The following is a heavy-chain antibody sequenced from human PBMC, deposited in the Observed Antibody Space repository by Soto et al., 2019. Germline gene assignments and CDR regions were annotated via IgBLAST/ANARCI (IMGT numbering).Heavy chain of an antibody. CDR1: GGSFSGYY. CDR3: ARRWDIVVVVAATGPWFDP. J-gene: IGHJ5*02. Sequence: PSETLSLTCAVYGGSFSGYYWSWIRQPPGKGLEWIGEINHSGSTNYNPSLKSRVTISVDTSKNQFSLKLSSVTAADTAVYYCARRWDIVVVVAATGPWFDPWGQGTLVTVSS. CDR2: INHSGST. D-gene: IGHD2-15*01. V-gene: IGHV4-34*01.